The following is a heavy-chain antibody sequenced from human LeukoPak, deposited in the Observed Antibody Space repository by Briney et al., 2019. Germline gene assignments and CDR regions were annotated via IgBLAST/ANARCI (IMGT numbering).Heavy chain of an antibody. D-gene: IGHD1-26*01. V-gene: IGHV1-2*02. CDR3: ARSSGSGSYFQVDY. Sequence: ASVKVSCKASGYTFTGYYMHWVRQAPGQGLEWMGWINPNSGSTNYAQKFQGRVTMTRDTSISTAYMELSRLRSDDTAVYYCARSSGSGSYFQVDYWGQGTLVTVSS. CDR2: INPNSGST. CDR1: GYTFTGYY. J-gene: IGHJ4*02.